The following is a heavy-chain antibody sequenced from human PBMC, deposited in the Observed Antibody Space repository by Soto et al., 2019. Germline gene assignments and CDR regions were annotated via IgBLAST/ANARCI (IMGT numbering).Heavy chain of an antibody. V-gene: IGHV3-48*01. CDR1: GFTFSSYS. D-gene: IGHD6-19*01. CDR2: ISSSGSTI. J-gene: IGHJ5*02. Sequence: DVQLVESGGGLVQPGGSLRLSCAASGFTFSSYSMNWVRQAPGKGLEWVSYISSSGSTIYYADSVKGRFTISRDNDKNSLYLQMNSLRAEDTAVYYCARDPDSSGWYNWFDPWGQGTLVTVSS. CDR3: ARDPDSSGWYNWFDP.